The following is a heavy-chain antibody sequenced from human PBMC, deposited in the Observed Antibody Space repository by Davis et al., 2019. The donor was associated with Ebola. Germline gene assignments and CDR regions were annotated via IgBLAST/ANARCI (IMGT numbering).Heavy chain of an antibody. CDR3: ARGASVTVHMDV. CDR1: GGSISSGDYY. CDR2: IYYSGST. V-gene: IGHV4-61*08. Sequence: PSETLSLTCTVSGGSISSGDYYWSWIRQPPGKGLEWIGYIYYSGSTNYNPSLKSRVTISVDTSKNQFSLKLSSVTAADTAVYYCARGASVTVHMDVWGKGTTVTVSS. D-gene: IGHD1-14*01. J-gene: IGHJ6*03.